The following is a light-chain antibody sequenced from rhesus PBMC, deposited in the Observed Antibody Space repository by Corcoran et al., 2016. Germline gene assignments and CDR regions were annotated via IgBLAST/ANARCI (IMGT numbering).Light chain of an antibody. CDR3: ATWDDSLTGYM. Sequence: QSVLTQPPSASGAPGQSVTISCSGGNSNIGNNYVYWYQQLSGKAPKLVIYNNGKRLSGVPARISGSKSGTSASLVISGLQSEDEADYYCATWDDSLTGYMFGSGTRLTVL. CDR1: NSNIGNNY. CDR2: NNG. J-gene: IGLJ1*01. V-gene: IGLV1-72*02.